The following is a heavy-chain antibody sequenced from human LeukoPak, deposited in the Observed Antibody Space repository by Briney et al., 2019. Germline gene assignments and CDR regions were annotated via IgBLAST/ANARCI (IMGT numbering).Heavy chain of an antibody. J-gene: IGHJ6*02. V-gene: IGHV3-48*03. CDR3: AKYVSAKGPPYGLDV. CDR2: INPGGVTI. D-gene: IGHD2/OR15-2a*01. Sequence: PGGSLRLSCAASGFTLSSNEMNWVRQAPGKGLEWISYINPGGVTIYNANSVKGRFTLSRDNAKNSVYLQMSSLRVEDTAVYYCAKYVSAKGPPYGLDVWGQGTTVTVSS. CDR1: GFTLSSNE.